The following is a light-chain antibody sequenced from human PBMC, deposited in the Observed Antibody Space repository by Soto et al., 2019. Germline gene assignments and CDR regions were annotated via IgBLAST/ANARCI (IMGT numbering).Light chain of an antibody. V-gene: IGLV2-18*02. CDR2: EDS. CDR3: SSYTSSSTYV. Sequence: QSVLTQPPSVSGSPGQSVTISCTGTSSDVGSYNRVSWYQQPPGTAPKLMIYEDSNRPSGVPDRFSGSKSSNTASLTITGLQAEDEADYYCSSYTSSSTYVFGTGTKVTVL. J-gene: IGLJ1*01. CDR1: SSDVGSYNR.